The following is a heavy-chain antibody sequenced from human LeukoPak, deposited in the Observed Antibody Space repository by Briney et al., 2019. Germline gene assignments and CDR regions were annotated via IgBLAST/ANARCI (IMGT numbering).Heavy chain of an antibody. D-gene: IGHD2-15*01. CDR3: ASGYCSGGSCYPYYYGMDV. CDR1: GFTFSSYS. CDR2: ISSSSSYI. J-gene: IGHJ6*02. V-gene: IGHV3-21*04. Sequence: GGSLRLSCAASGFTFSSYSMNWVRQAPGKGLEWVSSISSSSSYIYYADSVKGRFTISRDNAKNTLYLQMNSLRAEDTAVYYCASGYCSGGSCYPYYYGMDVWGQGTMVTVSS.